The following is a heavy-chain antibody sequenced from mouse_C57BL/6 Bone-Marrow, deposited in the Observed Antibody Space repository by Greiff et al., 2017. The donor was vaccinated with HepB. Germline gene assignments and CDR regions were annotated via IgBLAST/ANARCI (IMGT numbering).Heavy chain of an antibody. V-gene: IGHV1-55*01. J-gene: IGHJ4*01. CDR1: GYTFTSYW. CDR2: IYPGSGST. CDR3: ARSGWLLLYYAMDY. Sequence: QVQLKQPGAELVKPGASVKMSCKASGYTFTSYWITWVKQRPGQGLEWIGDIYPGSGSTNYNEKFKSKATLTVDTSSSTAYMQLSSLTSEDSEVYYCARSGWLLLYYAMDYWGQGTSVTVSS. D-gene: IGHD2-3*01.